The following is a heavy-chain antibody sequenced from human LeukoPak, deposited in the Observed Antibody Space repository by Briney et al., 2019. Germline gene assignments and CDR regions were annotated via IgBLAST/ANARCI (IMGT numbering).Heavy chain of an antibody. D-gene: IGHD4-17*01. CDR1: GGSISSGGYY. J-gene: IGHJ5*02. V-gene: IGHV4-31*03. CDR3: ARVLDYVRWFDP. Sequence: SETLSLTCTVSGGSISSGGYYWSWIRQHPGKGLEWIGYIYYSGSTYYNPSLKSRVTISVDTSKSQFSLKLSSVTAADTAVYYCARVLDYVRWFDPWGQGTLVTVSS. CDR2: IYYSGST.